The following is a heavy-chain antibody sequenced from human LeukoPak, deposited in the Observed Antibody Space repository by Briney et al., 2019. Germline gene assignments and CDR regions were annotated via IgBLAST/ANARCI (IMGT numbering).Heavy chain of an antibody. D-gene: IGHD3-10*02. V-gene: IGHV3-23*01. CDR3: AELGITMIGGV. CDR2: ISGSGGST. Sequence: GGSLRLSCAASGFTFSSYAMSWVRQAPGKGLGWVSLISGSGGSTYYADSVKGRFTISRDNSKNTLYLQMNSLRAEDTAVYYCAELGITMIGGVWGKGTTVTISS. CDR1: GFTFSSYA. J-gene: IGHJ6*04.